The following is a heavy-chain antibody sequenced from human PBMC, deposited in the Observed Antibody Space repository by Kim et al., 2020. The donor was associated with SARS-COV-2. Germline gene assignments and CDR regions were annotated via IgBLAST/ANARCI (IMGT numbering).Heavy chain of an antibody. Sequence: GGSLRLSCAASGFTFSSYAMSWVRQAPGKGLEWVSAISGSGGSTYYADSVKGRFTISRDNSKNTLYLQMNSLRAEDTAVYYCAKDLGLAARRDPNWFDPWGQGTLVTVSS. CDR1: GFTFSSYA. J-gene: IGHJ5*02. CDR2: ISGSGGST. V-gene: IGHV3-23*01. CDR3: AKDLGLAARRDPNWFDP. D-gene: IGHD6-6*01.